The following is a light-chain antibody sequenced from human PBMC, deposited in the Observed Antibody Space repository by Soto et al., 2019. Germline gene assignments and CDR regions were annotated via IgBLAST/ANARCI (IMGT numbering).Light chain of an antibody. J-gene: IGLJ3*02. CDR3: CSYAGSYTWV. CDR2: EVS. CDR1: SRDVGGYNF. V-gene: IGLV2-11*01. Sequence: QSALTQPRSVSGSPGQSVTISCTGTSRDVGGYNFVSWYQQHSGKAPKLMIYEVSKRPSGVPDRFSGSKSGNTASLTISGLQAEDEADYYCCSYAGSYTWVFGGGTKRTVL.